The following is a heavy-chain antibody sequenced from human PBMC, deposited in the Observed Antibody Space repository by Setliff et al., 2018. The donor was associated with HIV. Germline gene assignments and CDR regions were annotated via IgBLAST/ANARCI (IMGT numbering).Heavy chain of an antibody. V-gene: IGHV1-69*13. CDR2: IIPIFGTA. CDR3: ARDCRVGWVFTYGTDV. CDR1: GGTFSSYA. J-gene: IGHJ6*02. Sequence: SVKVSCKASGGTFSSYAISWVRQAPGQGLEWMGGIIPIFGTANYAQKFQGRVTITADGSTSTAYMELSSLRSEDTAVYYCARDCRVGWVFTYGTDVWGQGTLVTVSS. D-gene: IGHD6-13*01.